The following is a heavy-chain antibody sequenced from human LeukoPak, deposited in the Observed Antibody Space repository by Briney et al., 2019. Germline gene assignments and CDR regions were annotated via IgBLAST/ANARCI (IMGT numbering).Heavy chain of an antibody. CDR1: GGPISSGGYS. J-gene: IGHJ6*02. D-gene: IGHD6-19*01. V-gene: IGHV4-30-2*01. Sequence: SETLSLTCAVSGGPISSGGYSWSWIRQPPGKGLEWIGYIYHNGSTNYNPSLKSRVTISVDTSKNQFSLKLSSVTAADTAVYYCARGRLDSSGWYYYYDMDVWGQGTTVTVSS. CDR2: IYHNGST. CDR3: ARGRLDSSGWYYYYDMDV.